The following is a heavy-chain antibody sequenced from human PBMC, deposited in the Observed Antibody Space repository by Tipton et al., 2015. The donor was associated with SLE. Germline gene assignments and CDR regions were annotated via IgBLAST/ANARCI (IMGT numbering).Heavy chain of an antibody. CDR3: ARQGFDSSPWYAY. CDR1: GGSISSSSYY. V-gene: IGHV4-39*01. J-gene: IGHJ4*02. CDR2: IYYSGST. D-gene: IGHD6-13*01. Sequence: TLSLTCTVSGGSISSSSYYWGWIRQPPGKGLEWIGSIYYSGSTYYNPSLKSRVTISVDTSKNQFSLTLTSVTAADTALYYCARQGFDSSPWYAYWGQGILVTVSS.